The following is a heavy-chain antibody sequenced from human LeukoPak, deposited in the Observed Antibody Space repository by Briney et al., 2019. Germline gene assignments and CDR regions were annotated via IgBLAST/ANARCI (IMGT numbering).Heavy chain of an antibody. V-gene: IGHV4-61*01. CDR1: GGSVNSGSYY. Sequence: PSETLSLTCTVSGGSVNSGSYYWSWIRQPPGKGLEWIGYIYYSGSTNYNPSLKSRVTISVDTSKNQFSLKLSSVTAADTAVYYCARNLVVYDISTGYYKGWYFDLWGRGTLVTVSS. CDR2: IYYSGST. CDR3: ARNLVVYDISTGYYKGWYFDL. D-gene: IGHD3-9*01. J-gene: IGHJ2*01.